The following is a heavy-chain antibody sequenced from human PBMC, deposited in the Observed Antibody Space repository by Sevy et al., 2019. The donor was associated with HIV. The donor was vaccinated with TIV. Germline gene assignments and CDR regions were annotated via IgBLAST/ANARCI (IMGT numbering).Heavy chain of an antibody. Sequence: GGSLRLSCAASGFTFSSYGMSWVRQAPGKGLEWVAAITDSGSSTYYADSVKGRFTISRDNSKNTLYLQMNSLRAEDKAMYYCSNAIGTMGVVVITSAPDDWGKGTLVTVSS. CDR3: SNAIGTMGVVVITSAPDD. J-gene: IGHJ4*03. CDR1: GFTFSSYG. D-gene: IGHD3-22*01. CDR2: ITDSGSST. V-gene: IGHV3-23*01.